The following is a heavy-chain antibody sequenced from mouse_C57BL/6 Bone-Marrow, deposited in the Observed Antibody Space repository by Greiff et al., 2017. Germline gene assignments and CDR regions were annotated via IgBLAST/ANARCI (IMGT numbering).Heavy chain of an antibody. J-gene: IGHJ2*01. CDR2: FFPGSGST. CDR1: GYTFTDYY. V-gene: IGHV1-75*01. D-gene: IGHD2-1*01. Sequence: QVQLQQSGPELVKPGASVKISCKASGYTFTDYYINWVKQRPGQGLEWIGWFFPGSGSTYYNEKFKGEATLTVDISSSTAYRLLSSLTSEDSAVYFCARRDGNYGVYYFDYWGQGTTLTVSS. CDR3: ARRDGNYGVYYFDY.